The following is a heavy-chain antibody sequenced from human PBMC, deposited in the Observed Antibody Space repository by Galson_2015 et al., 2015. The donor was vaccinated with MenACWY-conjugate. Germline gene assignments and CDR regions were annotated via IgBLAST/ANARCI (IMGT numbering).Heavy chain of an antibody. Sequence: SLRLSCAASGFTVSNNYMSWVRQAPGKGLEWFSLIYSGGDSYYADSVRGRFTLSRDSSKNTLYLQMSSLRADDTAVYYCGRDVGPWGQGTLV. J-gene: IGHJ4*02. V-gene: IGHV3-66*01. CDR3: GRDVGP. CDR2: IYSGGDS. CDR1: GFTVSNNY.